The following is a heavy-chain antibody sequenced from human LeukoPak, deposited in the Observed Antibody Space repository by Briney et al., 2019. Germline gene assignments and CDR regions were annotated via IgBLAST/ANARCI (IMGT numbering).Heavy chain of an antibody. D-gene: IGHD6-25*01. Sequence: GESLKISCKGSGYTFTSYWIGWVRQMPGKGLEWMGIIYPGDSDTRYSPSFQGQVTLSADRSISTAYLQWSTLKASDTAIYYCARWRSGWYFDLWGRGTLVSVSS. CDR2: IYPGDSDT. CDR3: ARWRSGWYFDL. J-gene: IGHJ2*01. CDR1: GYTFTSYW. V-gene: IGHV5-51*01.